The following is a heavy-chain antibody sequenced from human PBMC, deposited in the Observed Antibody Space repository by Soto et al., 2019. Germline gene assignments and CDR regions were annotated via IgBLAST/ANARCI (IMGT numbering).Heavy chain of an antibody. CDR3: ARVGIAVAGTGYFQH. D-gene: IGHD6-19*01. CDR1: GYTFTSYG. CDR2: ISAYNGNT. J-gene: IGHJ1*01. Sequence: ASVKVSCKASGYTFTSYGISWVRQAPGQGLERMGWISAYNGNTNYAQKLQGRVTMTTDTSTSTAYMELRSLRSDDTAVYYCARVGIAVAGTGYFQHWGQGTLVTVSS. V-gene: IGHV1-18*01.